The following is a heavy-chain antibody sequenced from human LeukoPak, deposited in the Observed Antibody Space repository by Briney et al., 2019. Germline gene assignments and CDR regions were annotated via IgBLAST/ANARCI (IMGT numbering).Heavy chain of an antibody. D-gene: IGHD5/OR15-5a*01. CDR1: GYSISSGFY. Sequence: SETLSLTCTVSGYSISSGFYWGWIRQPPGKRLEWIGTIHRGGSTSNNPSLKSRLTISVDTSKNQFSLNLSSVTVADTAIYYCARVYISGRSYFDYWGQGTLVTVSS. V-gene: IGHV4-38-2*02. J-gene: IGHJ4*02. CDR2: IHRGGST. CDR3: ARVYISGRSYFDY.